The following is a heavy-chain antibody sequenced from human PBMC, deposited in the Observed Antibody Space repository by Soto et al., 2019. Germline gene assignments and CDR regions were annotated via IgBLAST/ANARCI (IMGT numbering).Heavy chain of an antibody. CDR1: GASISSYY. V-gene: IGHV4-59*01. D-gene: IGHD3-22*01. Sequence: SETLSLTCTVSGASISSYYWSWIRQPPGKGLEWIGYIYYGSTNYNPSLKSRVAISLDTSKNQFSLKLTFVTAADTAVYYCARDGYSDSSGYFAFDMWGQGTKVTVSS. CDR2: IYYGST. J-gene: IGHJ3*02. CDR3: ARDGYSDSSGYFAFDM.